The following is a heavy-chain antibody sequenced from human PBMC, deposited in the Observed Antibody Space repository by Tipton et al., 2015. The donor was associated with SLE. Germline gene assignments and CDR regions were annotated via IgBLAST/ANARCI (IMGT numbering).Heavy chain of an antibody. V-gene: IGHV3-48*03. CDR3: AVAARPPYYYYYMDV. CDR2: ISSAGNAI. J-gene: IGHJ6*03. Sequence: VQSGGSLRLSCATSGFTFSNYEMNWVRQAPGKGLEWVSYISSAGNAIYYADSVRGRFTISRDNARNSVFLQMSSLRGEDTAVYYCAVAARPPYYYYYMDVWGKGTTVTVSS. CDR1: GFTFSNYE. D-gene: IGHD6-6*01.